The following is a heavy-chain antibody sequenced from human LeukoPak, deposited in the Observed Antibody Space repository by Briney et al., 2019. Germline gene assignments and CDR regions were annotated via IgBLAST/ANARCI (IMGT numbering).Heavy chain of an antibody. CDR3: ARQVSDYFYYYMDV. Sequence: PSETLSLTCTVSGGSISTSSYYWGWIRQPPGTGLEWIGTIYYSGTTYYNPSLESRVTISEDTSRNRFSLMLSSVTAADTAIYYCARQVSDYFYYYMDVWGEGTTVIVSS. CDR2: IYYSGTT. V-gene: IGHV4-39*01. J-gene: IGHJ6*03. CDR1: GGSISTSSYY.